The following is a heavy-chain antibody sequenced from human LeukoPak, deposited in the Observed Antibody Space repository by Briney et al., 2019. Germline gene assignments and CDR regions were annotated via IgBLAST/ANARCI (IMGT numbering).Heavy chain of an antibody. Sequence: ASVKVSCKASGYTFTDYYMHWVRQAPGQGLEWMGWINPNSGGTNYAQKFQGRVTMTRDTSISTAYMELSRLRSDDTAVYYCARVKQRVAYCGGDCSPSYWGQGTLVTVSS. CDR3: ARVKQRVAYCGGDCSPSY. J-gene: IGHJ4*02. D-gene: IGHD2-21*01. CDR2: INPNSGGT. V-gene: IGHV1-2*02. CDR1: GYTFTDYY.